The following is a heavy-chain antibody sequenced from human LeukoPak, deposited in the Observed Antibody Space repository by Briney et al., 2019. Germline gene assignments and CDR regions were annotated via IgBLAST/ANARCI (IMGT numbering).Heavy chain of an antibody. CDR2: INHSGST. Sequence: SETLSLTCAVYGGSFSGYYWSWIRQPPGKGLEWIGEINHSGSTNYNPSLKSRVTISVDTSKNQFSLKLYSVTAADTAVYYCARGVATMRDWGQGTLVTVSS. V-gene: IGHV4-34*01. J-gene: IGHJ4*02. CDR3: ARGVATMRD. CDR1: GGSFSGYY. D-gene: IGHD5-12*01.